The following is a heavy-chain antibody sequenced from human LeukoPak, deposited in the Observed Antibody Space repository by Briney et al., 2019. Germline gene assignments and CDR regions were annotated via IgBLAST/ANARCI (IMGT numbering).Heavy chain of an antibody. J-gene: IGHJ6*02. CDR2: INPDNSDT. CDR3: ARQGSCDSTRCYVYYHSGMDV. D-gene: IGHD2-2*01. Sequence: GESLKISCQRSGYRFTTYWIGWVRQMPGKGLEWMGIINPDNSDTRYSPSFQGQVTISADKSTSTAYLQWSSLKTSDTAMYYCARQGSCDSTRCYVYYHSGMDVWGQGTTVTVSS. CDR1: GYRFTTYW. V-gene: IGHV5-51*01.